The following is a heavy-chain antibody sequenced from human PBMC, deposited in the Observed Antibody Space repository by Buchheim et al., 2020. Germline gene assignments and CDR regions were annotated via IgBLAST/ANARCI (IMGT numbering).Heavy chain of an antibody. CDR2: MRGSGIST. J-gene: IGHJ4*02. CDR3: ARRSSLSFDY. Sequence: EVQLVESGGGLVQSGGSLRLSCAASGFIFSDYALHWVRQAPGKGLEYVSGMRGSGISTFYADSVRGRFTISRDNPKNTLYLQMGSLSPEDMAVYYCARRSSLSFDYWGQGTL. CDR1: GFIFSDYA. V-gene: IGHV3-64*07.